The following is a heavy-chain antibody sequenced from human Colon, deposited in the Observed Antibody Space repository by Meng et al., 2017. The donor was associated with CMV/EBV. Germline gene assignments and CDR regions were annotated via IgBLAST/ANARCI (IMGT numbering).Heavy chain of an antibody. Sequence: QTTFKESGPTLVNPTQTLTLTCTFSGFSLSTIGMGVGWIRQPPGKALEWLGVIYWDDDKRYSPSLKSRLTITKDTSKNQVVLTMTNLDPLDTATYYCAHRPYGSGSYFFDYWGQGTLVTVSS. CDR3: AHRPYGSGSYFFDY. V-gene: IGHV2-5*02. CDR1: GFSLSTIGMG. CDR2: IYWDDDK. D-gene: IGHD3-10*01. J-gene: IGHJ4*02.